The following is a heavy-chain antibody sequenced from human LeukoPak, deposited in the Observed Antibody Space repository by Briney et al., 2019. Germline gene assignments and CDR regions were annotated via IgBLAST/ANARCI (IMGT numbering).Heavy chain of an antibody. CDR3: ARGAYGDEIDY. V-gene: IGHV4-39*01. J-gene: IGHJ4*02. D-gene: IGHD4-17*01. Sequence: SETLSLTCTVSGGSISSSSYYWGWIRQPPGKGLEWIGSIYYSGSTYYNPSLKSRVTISVDTSKNQFSLKLSSVTAADTAVYYCARGAYGDEIDYWGQGTLVTVSA. CDR2: IYYSGST. CDR1: GGSISSSSYY.